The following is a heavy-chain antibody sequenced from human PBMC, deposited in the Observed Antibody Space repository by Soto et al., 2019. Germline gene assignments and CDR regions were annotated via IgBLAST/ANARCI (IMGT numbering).Heavy chain of an antibody. D-gene: IGHD4-17*01. CDR1: GGTFSSYA. Sequence: SVKVSCKASGGTFSSYAISWVRQAPGQGLEWMGGIIPIFGTANYAQKFQGRVTITADESTSTAYMELSSLRSEDTAVYYCARVPGDYHYYYYYGMDVWGQGTTVTVSS. J-gene: IGHJ6*02. V-gene: IGHV1-69*13. CDR2: IIPIFGTA. CDR3: ARVPGDYHYYYYYGMDV.